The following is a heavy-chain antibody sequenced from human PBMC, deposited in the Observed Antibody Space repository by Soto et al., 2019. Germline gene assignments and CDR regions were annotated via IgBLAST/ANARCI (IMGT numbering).Heavy chain of an antibody. CDR2: INHSGST. J-gene: IGHJ4*02. CDR3: ARGLSYGEYPRRFDD. D-gene: IGHD4-17*01. CDR1: GGSFSGYY. V-gene: IGHV4-34*01. Sequence: SETLSLTCAVYGGSFSGYYWSWIRQPPGKGLEWIGEINHSGSTNYNPSLKSRVTISVDTSKNQFSLKLSSVTAADTAVYYCARGLSYGEYPRRFDDWGQGTLVTVSS.